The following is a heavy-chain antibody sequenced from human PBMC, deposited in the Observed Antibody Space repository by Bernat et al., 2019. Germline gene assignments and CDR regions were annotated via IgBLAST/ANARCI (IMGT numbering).Heavy chain of an antibody. CDR3: AKDGPAYLDSRDYPFGHWYFDL. V-gene: IGHV3-30-3*01. J-gene: IGHJ2*01. Sequence: VQLVESGGGVVRPGGSLRLSCAASGFTFNTYAMHWVRQAPGKGLEWVTIMSYDGSDQYYADSVKGRFTISRDNSKNTLYLQMNSLRAEDTAVYYCAKDGPAYLDSRDYPFGHWYFDLWGRGTLVTVSS. D-gene: IGHD3-22*01. CDR2: MSYDGSDQ. CDR1: GFTFNTYA.